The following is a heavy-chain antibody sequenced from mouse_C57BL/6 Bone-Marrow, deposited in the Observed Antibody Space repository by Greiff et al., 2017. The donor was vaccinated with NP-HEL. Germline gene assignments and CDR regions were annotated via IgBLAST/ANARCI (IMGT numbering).Heavy chain of an antibody. J-gene: IGHJ4*01. D-gene: IGHD2-4*01. V-gene: IGHV5-2*01. CDR3: ARHALYDYDEGYYAMDY. CDR2: INSDGGST. CDR1: EYEFPSHD. Sequence: EVQLVESGGGLVQPGESLKLSCESNEYEFPSHDMSWVRKTPEKRLELVAAINSDGGSTYYPDTMERRFIISRDNTKKTLYLQMSSLRSEDTALYYCARHALYDYDEGYYAMDYWGQGTSVTVSS.